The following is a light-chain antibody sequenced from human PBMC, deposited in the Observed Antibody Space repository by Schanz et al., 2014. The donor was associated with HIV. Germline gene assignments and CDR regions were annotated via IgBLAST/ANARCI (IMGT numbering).Light chain of an antibody. V-gene: IGLV2-14*03. CDR1: NSDIGGHDY. J-gene: IGLJ1*01. Sequence: QSALTQPATVSGSPGQSITVSCTGTNSDIGGHDYVSWYQQHPDKAPKLMIYDVSSRPSGVSNRFSGSKSGYTASLTISGLQAEDEADYYCNSYSHSNTYVFGSGTKLTVL. CDR3: NSYSHSNTYV. CDR2: DVS.